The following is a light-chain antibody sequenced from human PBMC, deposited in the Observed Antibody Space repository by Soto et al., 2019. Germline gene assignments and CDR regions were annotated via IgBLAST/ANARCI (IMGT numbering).Light chain of an antibody. CDR3: LQDHDDSWT. CDR2: AAS. Sequence: AIQMTQSPSSLSASLGDRVTITCRASQGIGNELGWYQQKPGKAPTLLIYAASNLQSGVPSRFRGSRSGTEFTLTVSSLQPEDFATYYCLQDHDDSWTFGQGTKV. CDR1: QGIGNE. J-gene: IGKJ1*01. V-gene: IGKV1-6*01.